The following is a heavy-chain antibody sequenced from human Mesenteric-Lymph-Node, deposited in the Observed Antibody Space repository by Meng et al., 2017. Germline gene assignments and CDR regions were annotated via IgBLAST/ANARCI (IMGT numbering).Heavy chain of an antibody. J-gene: IGHJ4*02. Sequence: GESLKISCAASGFTFSSYGMHWVRQATGKGLEWVSAIGTAGDTYYPGSVKGRFTISRENAKNSLYLEMNSLRAEDTAVYYCVRALNDDIGEKFWGQGTVVTVSS. CDR1: GFTFSSYG. CDR3: VRALNDDIGEKF. D-gene: IGHD2-21*01. V-gene: IGHV3-13*01. CDR2: IGTAGDT.